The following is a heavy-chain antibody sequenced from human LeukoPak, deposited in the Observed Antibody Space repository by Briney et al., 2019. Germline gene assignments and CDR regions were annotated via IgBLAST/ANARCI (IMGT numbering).Heavy chain of an antibody. J-gene: IGHJ4*02. V-gene: IGHV3-23*01. Sequence: GGSLRLSCAAAGFTFSSDAMSWVRQAPGKGREWVSDINGSGGSTYYADSVKGRFTISRDNAKNTLYLHMKSLRAEATAVYYCARGLSGYSSSLGYWGQGTLVTVSS. CDR1: GFTFSSDA. CDR2: INGSGGST. D-gene: IGHD6-6*01. CDR3: ARGLSGYSSSLGY.